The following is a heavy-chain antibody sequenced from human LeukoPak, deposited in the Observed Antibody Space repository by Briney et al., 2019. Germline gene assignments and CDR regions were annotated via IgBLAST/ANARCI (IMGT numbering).Heavy chain of an antibody. Sequence: GGSLRLSCRTSGFAFNNYAMNWVRQPPGKGLEWVSGISGFNTYYADSVNGRFTISRDNSKNVLYLQMNRLRVEDTAVYYCVKDVCTSPRCLLYSDSWRQGALVTVSS. CDR2: ISGFNT. D-gene: IGHD2-2*01. CDR3: VKDVCTSPRCLLYSDS. J-gene: IGHJ4*02. CDR1: GFAFNNYA. V-gene: IGHV3-23*01.